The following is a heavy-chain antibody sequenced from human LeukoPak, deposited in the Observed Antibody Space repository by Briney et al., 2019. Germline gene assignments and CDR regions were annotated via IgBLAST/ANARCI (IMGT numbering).Heavy chain of an antibody. CDR2: IFDSGTT. CDR3: ARDRPLLTGWSWFDP. CDR1: GYSISSSYY. J-gene: IGHJ5*02. D-gene: IGHD6-19*01. Sequence: PSETLSLTRVVSGYSISSSYYWGWIRQPPGKGLEWIGTIFDSGTTYYSPSLKNRVTISVDTSKSQFSLKLMSVTAADTAVYYCARDRPLLTGWSWFDPWGQGTLVTVSS. V-gene: IGHV4-38-2*02.